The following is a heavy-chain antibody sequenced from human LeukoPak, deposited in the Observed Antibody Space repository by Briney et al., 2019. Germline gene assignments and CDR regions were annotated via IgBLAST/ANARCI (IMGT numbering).Heavy chain of an antibody. J-gene: IGHJ3*02. CDR1: GGSISSGDYY. D-gene: IGHD3-22*01. Sequence: SETLSLTCTVSGGSISSGDYYWSWIRQPPGKGLEWIGYIYYSGSTYYNPSLKSRVTISVDTSKNQFSLKLSSVTAADTAVYYCARAYYDSKAAFDIWGQGTMVTVSS. CDR3: ARAYYDSKAAFDI. CDR2: IYYSGST. V-gene: IGHV4-30-4*01.